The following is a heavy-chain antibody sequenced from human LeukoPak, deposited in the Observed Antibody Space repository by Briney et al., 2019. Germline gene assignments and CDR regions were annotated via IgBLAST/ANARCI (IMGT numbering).Heavy chain of an antibody. CDR1: GYTFTSYG. CDR2: ISAYNGNT. D-gene: IGHD3-16*01. Sequence: ASVKVSCKASGYTFTSYGISWVRQAPGQGLEWMGWISAYNGNTNYAQKLQGRVTTTTDTSTSTAYMELRSLRSDDTAVYYCARDLAVRGSSGYWGQGTLVTVSS. V-gene: IGHV1-18*01. CDR3: ARDLAVRGSSGY. J-gene: IGHJ4*02.